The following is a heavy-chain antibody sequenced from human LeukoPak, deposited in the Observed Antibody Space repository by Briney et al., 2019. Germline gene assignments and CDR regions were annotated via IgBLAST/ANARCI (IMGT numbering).Heavy chain of an antibody. CDR3: ARSSYSSSSSV. CDR2: INSDGSEG. Sequence: GRSLRLSCAASGFTFDDYAMYWVRQVPGKGLEWVASINSDGSEGYYADVVKGRFTISRDNAKNSLYLQINSLRAEDTAVYYCARSSYSSSSSVWGQGTMVTVSS. V-gene: IGHV3-7*03. D-gene: IGHD6-6*01. J-gene: IGHJ3*01. CDR1: GFTFDDYA.